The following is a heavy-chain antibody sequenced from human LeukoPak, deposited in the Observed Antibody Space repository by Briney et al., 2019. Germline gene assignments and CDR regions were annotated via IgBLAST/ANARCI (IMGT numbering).Heavy chain of an antibody. CDR3: ARAGLETYYGKSYFDY. V-gene: IGHV3-33*01. CDR2: IWYDGSNK. CDR1: GFTFSSYG. Sequence: PGRSLRLSCAASGFTFSSYGMHWVRQAPGKGLEWVAVIWYDGSNKYYADSVKGRFTISRDNSKNTLYLQMNSLRAEDTAVYYCARAGLETYYGKSYFDYWGQGTLVTVSS. J-gene: IGHJ4*02. D-gene: IGHD3-10*01.